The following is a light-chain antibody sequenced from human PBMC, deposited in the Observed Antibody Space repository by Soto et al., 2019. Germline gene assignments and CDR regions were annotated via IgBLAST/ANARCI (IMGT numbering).Light chain of an antibody. Sequence: EIVLTQDQGTLSLSPGERATLSCRASQSVSSYLAWYQQKPGQAPRLLIYDASNRATGIPGRFSGRGSGTDFTLTISSLEPEDFAVYYCQQRSNRPPTFGQGTRLEIK. CDR1: QSVSSY. CDR3: QQRSNRPPT. J-gene: IGKJ5*01. CDR2: DAS. V-gene: IGKV3-11*01.